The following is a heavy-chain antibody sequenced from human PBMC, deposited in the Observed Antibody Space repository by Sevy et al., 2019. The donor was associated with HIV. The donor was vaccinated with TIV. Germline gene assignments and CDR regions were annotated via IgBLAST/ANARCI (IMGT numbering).Heavy chain of an antibody. J-gene: IGHJ4*02. CDR2: ISGSGGST. CDR1: GFTFSSYA. Sequence: GGSLRLSCAASGFTFSSYAMSWVRQAPGKGLEWVSAISGSGGSTYYADSVKGRFTISRDNSKNTLYLQMNSLRAEDTAVYYCAKDQDGYNSYFSIDYWGQGTLFTVSS. D-gene: IGHD5-12*01. CDR3: AKDQDGYNSYFSIDY. V-gene: IGHV3-23*01.